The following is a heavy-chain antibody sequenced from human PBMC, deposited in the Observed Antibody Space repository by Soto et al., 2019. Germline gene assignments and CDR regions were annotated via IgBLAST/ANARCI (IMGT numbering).Heavy chain of an antibody. CDR1: GFTLSSYS. V-gene: IGHV3-48*02. CDR3: ARDNPSSSVWDV. Sequence: GGALRLSCAASGFTLSSYSKNWVRQAPGKGLEWVSYINSGSTTIYYADSVKGRFTISRDNAKNSLYLQMNSLRDEDTAVYYCARDNPSSSVWDVWGQGTTVTVYS. CDR2: INSGSTTI. D-gene: IGHD6-6*01. J-gene: IGHJ6*02.